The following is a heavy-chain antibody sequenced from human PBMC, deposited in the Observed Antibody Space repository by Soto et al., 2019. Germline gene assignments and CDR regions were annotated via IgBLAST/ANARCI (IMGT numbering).Heavy chain of an antibody. CDR3: ARYRSYSSSPPSVQRYGMDV. CDR1: GGTFSSYA. D-gene: IGHD6-6*01. CDR2: IIPIFGTA. J-gene: IGHJ6*02. V-gene: IGHV1-69*01. Sequence: QVQLVQSGAEVKKPGSSVKVSCKASGGTFSSYAISWVRQAPGQGLEWMGGIIPIFGTANYAQKFQGRVTITADESTSTAYMELGSLRSEDTAVDYCARYRSYSSSPPSVQRYGMDVWGQGTTVTVSS.